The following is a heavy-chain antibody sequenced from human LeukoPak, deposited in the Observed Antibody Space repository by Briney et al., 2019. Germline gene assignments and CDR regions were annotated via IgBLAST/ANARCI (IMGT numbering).Heavy chain of an antibody. J-gene: IGHJ5*02. Sequence: PLETLSLTCTVSGDSISSSYWSWIRQPPGKTLEWIGYIYYTGTTNYNPSLKSRVTMSIDTSKNQFSLNLNSVTAADTAVYYCARGFYDSSGYSNCFDPWGQGTLVTVSS. CDR1: GDSISSSY. V-gene: IGHV4-59*01. CDR2: IYYTGTT. D-gene: IGHD3-22*01. CDR3: ARGFYDSSGYSNCFDP.